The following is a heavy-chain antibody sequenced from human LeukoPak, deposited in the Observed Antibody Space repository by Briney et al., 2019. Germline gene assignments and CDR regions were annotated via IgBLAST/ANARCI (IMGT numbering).Heavy chain of an antibody. CDR1: GFTVSLYY. Sequence: GGSLRLSCAASGFTVSLYYMTWVRQAPGKGLEWVSVIYSGGPTYYADSVKGRFTISRDNSKNTVYLQMNSLRGEDTAVYFCARGWVVATGGFDMWGQGTMVTVSS. J-gene: IGHJ3*02. CDR3: ARGWVVATGGFDM. V-gene: IGHV3-53*01. CDR2: IYSGGPT. D-gene: IGHD2-8*02.